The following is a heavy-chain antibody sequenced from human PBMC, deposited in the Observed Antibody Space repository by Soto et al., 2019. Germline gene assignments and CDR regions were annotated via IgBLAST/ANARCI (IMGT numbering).Heavy chain of an antibody. CDR2: IYYSGST. V-gene: IGHV4-59*01. CDR3: ASAPYSGSYYVFDY. D-gene: IGHD1-26*01. Sequence: SETLSLTCTVSGGSISIYYWSWIRHPPGKGLEWIGYIYYSGSTNYNPSLKSRVTISVDTSKNQFSLKLSSVTAADTAVYYCASAPYSGSYYVFDYWGQGTLVTVSS. CDR1: GGSISIYY. J-gene: IGHJ4*02.